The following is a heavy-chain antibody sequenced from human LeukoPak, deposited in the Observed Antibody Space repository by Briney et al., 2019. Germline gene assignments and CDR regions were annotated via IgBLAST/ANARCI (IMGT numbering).Heavy chain of an antibody. CDR1: GFTFDDYA. J-gene: IGHJ4*02. Sequence: GGSLRISCAASGFTFDDYAMHWVRQAPGKGLEWVSLISGDGGGTYYADSVKGRFTISRDNSKNSLYLQMNSLRTEDTALYYCTKDNNWNLDYWGQGTLVTVSS. CDR2: ISGDGGGT. D-gene: IGHD1-1*01. CDR3: TKDNNWNLDY. V-gene: IGHV3-43*02.